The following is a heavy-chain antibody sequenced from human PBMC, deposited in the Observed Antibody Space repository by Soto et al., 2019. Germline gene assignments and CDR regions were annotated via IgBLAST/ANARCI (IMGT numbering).Heavy chain of an antibody. CDR1: GGSVSSYS. Sequence: PSETLSLTCTVSGGSVSSYSWTWVRQPPGKGLEWIGYVYYSGSTHYNPSLKSRATISLDTSKNQFSLKLTSVTAADTAMYFCASSPPAMVAPNIWGQGTLVTVSS. V-gene: IGHV4-59*02. CDR3: ASSPPAMVAPNI. CDR2: VYYSGST. D-gene: IGHD5-18*01. J-gene: IGHJ4*02.